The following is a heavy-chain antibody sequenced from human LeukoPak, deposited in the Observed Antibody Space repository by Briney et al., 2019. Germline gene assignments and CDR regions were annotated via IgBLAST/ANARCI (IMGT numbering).Heavy chain of an antibody. CDR1: GFTFSSYA. J-gene: IGHJ4*02. CDR3: AEADYYDSSGYYEDY. D-gene: IGHD3-22*01. Sequence: GGSLRLSCAASGFTFSSYAMSWVRQAPGKGLEWVSAISGSGGSTYYADSVKGRFTISRDNSKNTLYLQMNSLRAEDTAVYYCAEADYYDSSGYYEDYWGQGTLVTVSS. CDR2: ISGSGGST. V-gene: IGHV3-23*01.